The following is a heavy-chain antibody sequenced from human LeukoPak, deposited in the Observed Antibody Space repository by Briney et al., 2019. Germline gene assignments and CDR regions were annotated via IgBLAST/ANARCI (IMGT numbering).Heavy chain of an antibody. D-gene: IGHD6-19*01. V-gene: IGHV3-30-3*01. CDR3: ARDPIAVAKYYFDY. CDR2: ISYDGSNK. J-gene: IGHJ4*02. CDR1: GFTFSSYA. Sequence: GSLRLPCAASGFTFSSYAMHWVRQAPGKGLEWVAVISYDGSNKYYADSVKGRFTISRDNSKNTLYLQMNSLRAEDTAVYYCARDPIAVAKYYFDYWGQGTLVTVSS.